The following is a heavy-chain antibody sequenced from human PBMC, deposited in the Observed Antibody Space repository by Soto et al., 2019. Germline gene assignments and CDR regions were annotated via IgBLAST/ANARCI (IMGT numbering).Heavy chain of an antibody. CDR2: IYYSGST. J-gene: IGHJ6*02. CDR3: ASCDIGELYDYYYGMDV. D-gene: IGHD3-10*01. CDR1: GRSVSSVSYY. Sequence: SETLSLTCTVSGRSVSSVSYYWSWIRQPPGKGLEWIGYIYYSGSTNYNPSLKSRVTISVDTSKNQFSLKLSSVTAADTAVYYCASCDIGELYDYYYGMDVWGQGTTVTVSS. V-gene: IGHV4-61*01.